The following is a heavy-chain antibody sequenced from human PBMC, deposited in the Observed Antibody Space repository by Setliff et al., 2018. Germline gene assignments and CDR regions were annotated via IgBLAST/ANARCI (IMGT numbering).Heavy chain of an antibody. Sequence: GGSLRLSCAGSGFIFSSYWMSWVRQAPGKGLEWVASINQDGSEKYYVDSVKGRFTISRDNAKNSLYLQMNSLRAEDTAVYYCARTCSGSGCYAGLESWGQGTPVTVSS. D-gene: IGHD2-15*01. V-gene: IGHV3-7*01. J-gene: IGHJ4*02. CDR1: GFIFSSYW. CDR3: ARTCSGSGCYAGLES. CDR2: INQDGSEK.